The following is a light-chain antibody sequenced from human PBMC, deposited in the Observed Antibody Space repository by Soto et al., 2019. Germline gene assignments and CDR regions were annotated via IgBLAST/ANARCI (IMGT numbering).Light chain of an antibody. CDR3: QQNYRPPRT. CDR1: KSIRSY. J-gene: IGKJ1*01. V-gene: IGKV1-39*01. CDR2: AAS. Sequence: DIQLARSLSSLSEGLGGRATVRWRESKSIRSYLNWYQQKPGKAPKLLIYAASSLQSGVPSRFSCSGPGTDFTLTISSLQPEDFATYYCQQNYRPPRTFCQGTIVDIK.